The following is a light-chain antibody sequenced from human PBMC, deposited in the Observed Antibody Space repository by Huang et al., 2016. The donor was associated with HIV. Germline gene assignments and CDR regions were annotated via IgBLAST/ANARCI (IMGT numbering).Light chain of an antibody. CDR1: QNVNTY. Sequence: DIHMTRSPPSLSASVGDSVTIACRASQNVNTYLNWYQQKPGQAPRRLIFAASRMRSGVPSRFSGSGSGTEFTLTISSLQLEDFATYYCQQRYSTTITFGQGTQLDIK. V-gene: IGKV1-39*01. CDR2: AAS. CDR3: QQRYSTTIT. J-gene: IGKJ5*01.